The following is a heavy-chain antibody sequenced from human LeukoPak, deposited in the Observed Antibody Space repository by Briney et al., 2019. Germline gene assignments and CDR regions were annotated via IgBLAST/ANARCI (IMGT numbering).Heavy chain of an antibody. Sequence: PGGSLRLSCAASGFTFSKFPMGWVRQAPGRGLEWVSAISASGDVTFYADSLRGRFTISRDNSKNTLYLQMNSLRVEDTAIYYCATTRFFDWLLTGENDYWGQGILVTVSS. CDR2: ISASGDVT. CDR3: ATTRFFDWLLTGENDY. CDR1: GFTFSKFP. V-gene: IGHV3-23*01. J-gene: IGHJ4*02. D-gene: IGHD3-9*01.